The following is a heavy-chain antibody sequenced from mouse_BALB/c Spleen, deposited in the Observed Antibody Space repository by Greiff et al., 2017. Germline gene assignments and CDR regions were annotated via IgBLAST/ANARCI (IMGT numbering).Heavy chain of an antibody. CDR2: ISSGGGST. CDR3: ARHNYYGSSYDYCDY. D-gene: IGHD1-1*01. J-gene: IGHJ2*01. Sequence: EVQLVESGGGLVKPGGSLKLSCAASGFAFSSYDMSWVRQTPEKRLEWVAYISSGGGSTYYPDTVKGRFTISRDNAKNTLYLQMSSLKSEDTAMYYCARHNYYGSSYDYCDYWGQGTTLTVSS. V-gene: IGHV5-12-1*01. CDR1: GFAFSSYD.